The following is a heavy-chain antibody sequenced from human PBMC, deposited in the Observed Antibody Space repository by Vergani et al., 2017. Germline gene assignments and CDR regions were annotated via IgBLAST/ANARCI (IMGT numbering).Heavy chain of an antibody. V-gene: IGHV4-38-2*02. CDR1: GYSISSGNY. J-gene: IGHJ4*02. CDR3: VRDPWESGGPYSGC. D-gene: IGHD2-15*01. CDR2: ISHSGYT. Sequence: QVQLQESGPGLLKPSETLSLTCTVSGYSISSGNYWGWIRQPPGKGLEWIGSISHSGYTFYSPSLKSRVSMSVDTSKNQFSLGVNSVTAADTAVYYCVRDPWESGGPYSGCWGRGTLVSVSS.